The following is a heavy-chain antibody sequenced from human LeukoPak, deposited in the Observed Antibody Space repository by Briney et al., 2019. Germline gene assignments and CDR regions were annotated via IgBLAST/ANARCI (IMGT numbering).Heavy chain of an antibody. V-gene: IGHV4-4*02. J-gene: IGHJ6*02. Sequence: SGTLSLTCAVSGGSISSSNWWSWVRQPPGKGLEWIGEIYHSGSTNYNPSLKSRVTISVDKSKNQFSLKLSSVTAADTAVYYCARVACGGSCYYYYGMDVWGQGTTVTVSS. CDR3: ARVACGGSCYYYYGMDV. CDR1: GGSISSSNW. D-gene: IGHD2-15*01. CDR2: IYHSGST.